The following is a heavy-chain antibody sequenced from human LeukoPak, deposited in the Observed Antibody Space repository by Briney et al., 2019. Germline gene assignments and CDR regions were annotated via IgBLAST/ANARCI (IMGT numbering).Heavy chain of an antibody. CDR2: IYYSGST. V-gene: IGHV4-30-4*01. Sequence: SETLSLTCTVSGGSISSGDYYWSWIRQPPGKGLEWIGYIYYSGSTYYNPSPKSRVTISVDTSKNQFSLKLSSVTAADTAVYYCARDGAYDFYGFDPWGQGTLVTVSS. CDR3: ARDGAYDFYGFDP. CDR1: GGSISSGDYY. J-gene: IGHJ5*02. D-gene: IGHD3-3*01.